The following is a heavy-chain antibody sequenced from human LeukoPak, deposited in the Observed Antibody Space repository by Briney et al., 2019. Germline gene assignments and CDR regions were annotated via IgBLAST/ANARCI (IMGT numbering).Heavy chain of an antibody. CDR3: AKGPREIVVVTYYFVS. CDR2: VSGSGGST. D-gene: IGHD3-22*01. J-gene: IGHJ4*02. V-gene: IGHV3-23*01. CDR1: GITFSNYA. Sequence: GGSLRLSCAASGITFSNYAMSWVRQAPGKGLEWVSSVSGSGGSTYYADSMKGRFTISRDNSRNTLYLQMNSLRDEDTAVYFCAKGPREIVVVTYYFVSWGQGTLVTVSS.